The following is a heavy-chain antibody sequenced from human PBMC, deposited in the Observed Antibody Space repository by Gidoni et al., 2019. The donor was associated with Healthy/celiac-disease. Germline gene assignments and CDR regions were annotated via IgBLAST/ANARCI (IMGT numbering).Heavy chain of an antibody. Sequence: QVQLQESGPGLVKPSQTLSLTCTVSGGSIRSGGYYWSWIRQHPGKGLEWIGYIYYSGSTYYNPSLKSRVTISVDTSKNQFSLKLSSVTAADTAVYYCARVRGGTYYYDSSGYYYFDYWGQGTLVTVSS. J-gene: IGHJ4*02. D-gene: IGHD3-22*01. V-gene: IGHV4-31*03. CDR3: ARVRGGTYYYDSSGYYYFDY. CDR2: IYYSGST. CDR1: GGSIRSGGYY.